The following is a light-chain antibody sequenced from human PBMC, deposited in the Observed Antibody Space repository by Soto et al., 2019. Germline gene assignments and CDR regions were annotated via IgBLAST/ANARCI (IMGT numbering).Light chain of an antibody. CDR3: QHYQNLWA. J-gene: IGKJ1*01. Sequence: TVMTQSPATLSVSPGERAALSCRASQSVYSNVAWYQQRPGQAPRLLIYRASTRATGIPARFSGSGSGTEFTLTISSLQSEDFAVYYCQHYQNLWAFGQGTKVDI. CDR2: RAS. CDR1: QSVYSN. V-gene: IGKV3-15*01.